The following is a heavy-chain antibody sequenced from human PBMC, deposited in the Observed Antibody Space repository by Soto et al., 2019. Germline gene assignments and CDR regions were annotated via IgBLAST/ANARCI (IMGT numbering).Heavy chain of an antibody. CDR3: ARGGNRDIVVVPAASTYYYYMDV. CDR1: GYTFTSYD. V-gene: IGHV1-8*01. J-gene: IGHJ6*03. D-gene: IGHD2-2*01. Sequence: QVQLVQSGAEVKKPGASVKVSCKASGYTFTSYDINWVRQATGQGLEWMGWMNPNSGNTGYAQKFQGRVTMTRKTSISTAYMELSSLRSEDTAVYYCARGGNRDIVVVPAASTYYYYMDVWGKGTTVTVSS. CDR2: MNPNSGNT.